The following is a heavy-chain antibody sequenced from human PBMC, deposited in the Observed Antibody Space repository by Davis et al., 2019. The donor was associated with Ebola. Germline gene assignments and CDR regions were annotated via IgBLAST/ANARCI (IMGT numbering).Heavy chain of an antibody. J-gene: IGHJ3*02. CDR1: GFMFSIYS. D-gene: IGHD3-10*01. CDR3: ARGLKTGRSSDGFDI. V-gene: IGHV3-21*01. Sequence: GSLRLSCEASGFMFSIYSMHWVRQAPGKGLEWVSSLSSRSTYIYYADSLRGRFTSSRDNAKTSLYLQMNSLRIEDTAMYYCARGLKTGRSSDGFDIWGQGTMVTVSS. CDR2: LSSRSTYI.